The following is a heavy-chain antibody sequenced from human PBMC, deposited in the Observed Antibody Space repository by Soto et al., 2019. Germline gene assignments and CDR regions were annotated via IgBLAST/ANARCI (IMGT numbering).Heavy chain of an antibody. CDR1: GGSISSSSYY. V-gene: IGHV4-39*01. Sequence: PSDTLSLTCTVSGGSISSSSYYWGWIRQPPGKGLEWIGSIYYSGSTYYNPSLKSRVTISVDTSKNQFSLKLSSVTAADTAVYYCARSQAHYGSGSYFFYYYGMDVWGQGTTVTVS. CDR3: ARSQAHYGSGSYFFYYYGMDV. CDR2: IYYSGST. J-gene: IGHJ6*02. D-gene: IGHD3-10*01.